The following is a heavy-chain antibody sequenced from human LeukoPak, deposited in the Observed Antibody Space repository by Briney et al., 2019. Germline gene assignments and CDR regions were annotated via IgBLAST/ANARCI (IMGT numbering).Heavy chain of an antibody. CDR2: INQDGSAK. V-gene: IGHV3-7*01. D-gene: IGHD2-21*02. CDR1: GFTFSSYW. Sequence: GGSLRLSCAASGFTFSSYWMNWVRQAPGKGLEWVANINQDGSAKYYVDSVKGRFTFSRDNAKNSLYLQMNSLRAEDTAVYYCARDRDDDAFDIWGQGTMVTVSS. CDR3: ARDRDDDAFDI. J-gene: IGHJ3*02.